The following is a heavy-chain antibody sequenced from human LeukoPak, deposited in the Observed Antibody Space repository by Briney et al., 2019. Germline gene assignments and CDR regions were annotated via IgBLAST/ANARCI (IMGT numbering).Heavy chain of an antibody. V-gene: IGHV3-30-3*01. CDR3: ASELTPGSGWYGGLDY. J-gene: IGHJ4*02. CDR1: GFTFSSYA. D-gene: IGHD6-19*01. CDR2: ISYDGSNK. Sequence: PGGSLRLSCAASGFTFSSYAMHWVRQAPGKGLERVAVISYDGSNKYYADSVKGRFTISRDNSKNTLYLQMNSLRAEETAAYYCASELTPGSGWYGGLDYWGQGTLVTVSS.